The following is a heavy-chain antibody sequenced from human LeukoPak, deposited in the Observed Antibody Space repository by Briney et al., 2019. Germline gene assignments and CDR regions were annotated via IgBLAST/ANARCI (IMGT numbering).Heavy chain of an antibody. D-gene: IGHD2-21*02. CDR3: ARLGNCGDDCYSADY. CDR2: SHYSGST. J-gene: IGHJ4*02. V-gene: IGHV4-59*08. CDR1: GDSISTQY. Sequence: PSETLSLTCTVSGDSISTQYWTWVRQPPGKGLEWVGFSHYSGSTYYSPSLQSRVTMSVDTSTNQFSLKLYSVTAADTAVYYCARLGNCGDDCYSADYWGQGILATVSS.